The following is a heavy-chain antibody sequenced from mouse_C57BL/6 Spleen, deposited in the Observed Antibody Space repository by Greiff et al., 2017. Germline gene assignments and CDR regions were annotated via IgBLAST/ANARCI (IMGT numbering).Heavy chain of an antibody. D-gene: IGHD2-4*01. CDR1: GYSFTGYY. Sequence: EVQLQQSGPELVKPGASVKISCKATGYSFTGYYMNWVKQSPEKSLEWIGEINPSTGGTTYNQKFKAKATLTVDKSSRTAYMQLKSLTSEDSAVYYCARWGYYDYDDAMDYWGKGTSVTVSS. CDR3: ARWGYYDYDDAMDY. CDR2: INPSTGGT. J-gene: IGHJ4*01. V-gene: IGHV1-42*01.